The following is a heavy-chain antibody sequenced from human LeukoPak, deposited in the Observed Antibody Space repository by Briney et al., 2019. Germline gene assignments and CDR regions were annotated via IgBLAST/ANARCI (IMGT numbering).Heavy chain of an antibody. Sequence: PSETLSLTCAVSGYSISSGYYWGWIRQPPGMGLEWIGSIYHSGSTYYNPSLKSRVTISVDTSKNQFSLKLSSVTAADTAVYYCARHASYDHYYYYYYMDVWGKGTTVTVSS. D-gene: IGHD3-3*01. CDR3: ARHASYDHYYYYYYMDV. CDR1: GYSISSGYY. V-gene: IGHV4-38-2*01. CDR2: IYHSGST. J-gene: IGHJ6*03.